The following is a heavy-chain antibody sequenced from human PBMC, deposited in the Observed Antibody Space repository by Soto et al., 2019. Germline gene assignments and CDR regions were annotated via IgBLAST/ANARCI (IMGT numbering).Heavy chain of an antibody. D-gene: IGHD1-26*01. CDR3: AKSRMVGPTTGLSFDY. CDR2: ISGSGGST. V-gene: IGHV3-23*01. CDR1: GFTFSSYA. Sequence: PGGSLRLSCAASGFTFSSYAMSWVRQAPGKGLEWVSAISGSGGSTYYADSVKGRFTISRDNSKNTLYLQMNSLRAEDTAVYYCAKSRMVGPTTGLSFDYWGQGTLVTVSS. J-gene: IGHJ4*02.